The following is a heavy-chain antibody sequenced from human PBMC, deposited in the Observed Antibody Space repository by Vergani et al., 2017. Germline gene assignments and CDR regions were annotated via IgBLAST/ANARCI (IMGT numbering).Heavy chain of an antibody. J-gene: IGHJ4*02. CDR2: IIPIFGTA. D-gene: IGHD5-24*01. CDR3: ARGGPVGRLQLFYRFDY. V-gene: IGHV1-69*01. CDR1: GGTFSSYA. Sequence: QVQLVQSGAEVKKPGSSVKVSCKASGGTFSSYAISWVRQAPGQGLEWMGGIIPIFGTANYAQKFQGRVTITADESTSTAYMELSSLRSEDTAVYYSARGGPVGRLQLFYRFDYWGQGTLVTVSA.